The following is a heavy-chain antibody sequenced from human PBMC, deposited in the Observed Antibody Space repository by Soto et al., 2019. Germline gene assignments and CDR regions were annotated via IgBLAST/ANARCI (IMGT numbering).Heavy chain of an antibody. Sequence: GGSLRLSCAAAGFTFSSYSMTWVRQAPGKGLEWVSDISSSSGTTHYADSVKDRFTISRDNPKKSLYLQMNSLRDEETAVYYCARDRSSSGWFDYWGQGTLVTVSS. CDR1: GFTFSSYS. V-gene: IGHV3-48*02. D-gene: IGHD6-19*01. J-gene: IGHJ4*02. CDR2: ISSSSGTT. CDR3: ARDRSSSGWFDY.